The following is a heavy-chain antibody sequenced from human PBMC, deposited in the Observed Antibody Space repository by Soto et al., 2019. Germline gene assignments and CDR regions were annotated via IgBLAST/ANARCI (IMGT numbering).Heavy chain of an antibody. CDR2: IYYSGST. J-gene: IGHJ4*02. D-gene: IGHD3-3*01. V-gene: IGHV4-59*08. CDR3: ARRLSGYYTFDY. Sequence: SETLSLTCTVSGGSISSYYWSWIRQPPGKGLEWIGYIYYSGSTNYNPSLKSRVTISVDTSKNQFSLKLSSVTAADTAVYYCARRLSGYYTFDYWGKGTLVTVYS. CDR1: GGSISSYY.